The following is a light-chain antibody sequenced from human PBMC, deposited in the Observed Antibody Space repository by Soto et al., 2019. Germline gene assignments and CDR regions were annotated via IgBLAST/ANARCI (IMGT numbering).Light chain of an antibody. CDR3: QTWGTADVV. J-gene: IGLJ2*01. V-gene: IGLV4-69*01. Sequence: QLVLTQSPSASASLGASVKFTCTLSSGHSSYAITWHQQQPEKGPRYLMKVNSDGSHNKGDGIPDRFSGSSSGAERYLTISSLQSEDEADYYCQTWGTADVVFGGGTKLTVL. CDR1: SGHSSYA. CDR2: VNSDGSH.